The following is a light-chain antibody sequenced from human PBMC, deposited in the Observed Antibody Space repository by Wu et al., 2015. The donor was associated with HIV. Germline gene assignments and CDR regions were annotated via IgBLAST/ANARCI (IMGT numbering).Light chain of an antibody. CDR3: QQVNTFPWT. J-gene: IGKJ1*01. CDR2: AAS. Sequence: DIQMTQSPSSLSASVGDRVTVTCRASQDISNFLAWYQQKPGTAPKLLIYAASTLQTGVPLRFSGRGSGTDFTLSITSLQPEDSATYFCQQVNTFPWTFGQGTTGGSQT. CDR1: QDISNF. V-gene: IGKV1-9*01.